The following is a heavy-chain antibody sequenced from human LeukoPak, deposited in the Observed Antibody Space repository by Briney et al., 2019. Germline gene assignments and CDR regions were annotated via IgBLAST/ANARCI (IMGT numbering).Heavy chain of an antibody. Sequence: SETLSLTCTVSGVSISNYHWSWIRQPAGKGLEWIGRIYNRGNTNYNASLQSRVTMSVDTSRNQFSLKLTSVTAADTAVYYCARYGGSGGTRGYFDYWGQGTLVTVSS. CDR3: ARYGGSGGTRGYFDY. D-gene: IGHD2-15*01. CDR2: IYNRGNT. V-gene: IGHV4-4*07. CDR1: GVSISNYH. J-gene: IGHJ4*02.